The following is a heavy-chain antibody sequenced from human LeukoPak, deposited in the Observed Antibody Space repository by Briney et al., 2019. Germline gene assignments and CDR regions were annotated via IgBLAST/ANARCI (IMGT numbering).Heavy chain of an antibody. D-gene: IGHD2-21*01. CDR3: AGFSADSDAFDI. Sequence: SETLSLTCTVSGGSISSYYRSWIRQPPGKGLEWIGYIYSSGSTNYNPSPKSGVTISASTTTNQFSLQLSSITAADTTVFYYAGFSADSDAFDIWGQGTMVTVSS. CDR1: GGSISSYY. V-gene: IGHV4-59*01. J-gene: IGHJ3*02. CDR2: IYSSGST.